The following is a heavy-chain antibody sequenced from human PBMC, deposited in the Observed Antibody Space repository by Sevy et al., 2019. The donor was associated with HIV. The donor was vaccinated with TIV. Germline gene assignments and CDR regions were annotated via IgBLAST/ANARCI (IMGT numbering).Heavy chain of an antibody. D-gene: IGHD6-13*01. Sequence: GGSLRLSCAASGFIFGSYAMNWVRQAPGKGLEWVAVISYDGSHKYYADSVKGRFTISRDSCKNTLYLQMHSLRTDDTAVYYCARGRGSSWSSFDYWGQGTLVTVSS. CDR1: GFIFGSYA. J-gene: IGHJ4*02. CDR3: ARGRGSSWSSFDY. V-gene: IGHV3-30-3*01. CDR2: ISYDGSHK.